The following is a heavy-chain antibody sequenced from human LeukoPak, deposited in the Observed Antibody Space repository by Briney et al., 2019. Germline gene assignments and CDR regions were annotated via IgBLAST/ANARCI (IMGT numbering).Heavy chain of an antibody. CDR2: IYSGGST. Sequence: GGSLRLSCAASGFIVSSNYMSWVRQAPGEGLEWVSVIYSGGSTYYADSVKSRFTISRDKSKNTLHLQTNSLRAEDTAVYYCARVGSSSGRSFDIWGQGTMVTVSS. CDR3: ARVGSSSGRSFDI. J-gene: IGHJ3*02. CDR1: GFIVSSNY. V-gene: IGHV3-53*01. D-gene: IGHD3-22*01.